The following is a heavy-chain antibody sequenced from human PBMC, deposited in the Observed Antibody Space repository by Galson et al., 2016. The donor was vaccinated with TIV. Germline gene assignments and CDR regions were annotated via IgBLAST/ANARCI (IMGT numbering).Heavy chain of an antibody. CDR3: ARAQNLVDSSGYYRHAYDI. J-gene: IGHJ3*02. CDR2: IIPMFGTT. CDR1: GVTFSSYA. V-gene: IGHV1-69*05. D-gene: IGHD3-22*01. Sequence: SVKVSCKASGVTFSSYAINWVRQAPGQGLEWMGGIIPMFGTTNYAQKFQGRVTITTVAATSTAYMQLSSLRSEDTAVYYCARAQNLVDSSGYYRHAYDIWGQGTMVTVST.